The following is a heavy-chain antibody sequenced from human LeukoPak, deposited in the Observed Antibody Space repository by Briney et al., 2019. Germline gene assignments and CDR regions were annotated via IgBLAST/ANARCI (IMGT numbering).Heavy chain of an antibody. CDR1: GYSISSGYY. J-gene: IGHJ4*02. CDR2: IYHSGST. Sequence: KPSETLSLTCAVSGYSISSGYYWGWIRQPPGKGLEWIGSIYHSGSTYYNPSLKSRVTISVDTSKNQFSLKLSSVTAADTAVYYCARDEPGYCSSTSCYANIIDYWGQGTLVTVSS. V-gene: IGHV4-38-2*02. CDR3: ARDEPGYCSSTSCYANIIDY. D-gene: IGHD2-2*01.